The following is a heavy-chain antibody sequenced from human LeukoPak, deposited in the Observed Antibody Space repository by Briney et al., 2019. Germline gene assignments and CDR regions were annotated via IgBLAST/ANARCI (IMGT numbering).Heavy chain of an antibody. V-gene: IGHV1-3*01. J-gene: IGHJ5*02. CDR1: GYTFTTYA. D-gene: IGHD2/OR15-2a*01. CDR3: ASQILNWFDA. CDR2: INAGNGDT. Sequence: GASVKVSCKASGYTFTTYALHWVRQAPGQRLEWMGWINAGNGDTKYSQKFQGRVTVTRDTSASTAYMELSSLRSEDTAVYFCASQILNWFDAWGQGTLVTVSS.